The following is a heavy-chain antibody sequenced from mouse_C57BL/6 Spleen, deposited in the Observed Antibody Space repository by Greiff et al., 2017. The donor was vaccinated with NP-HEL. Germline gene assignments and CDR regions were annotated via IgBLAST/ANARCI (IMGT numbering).Heavy chain of an antibody. CDR2: IYPSDSET. J-gene: IGHJ2*01. D-gene: IGHD2-1*01. V-gene: IGHV1-61*01. Sequence: VQLQQPGAELVRPGSSVKLSCKASGYTFTSYWMDWVKQRPGQGLEWIGNIYPSDSETHYNQKFKDKATLTVDKSSSTAYMQLSSLTSEDSAVYYCARRGGNYVPDYWGQGTTLTVSS. CDR1: GYTFTSYW. CDR3: ARRGGNYVPDY.